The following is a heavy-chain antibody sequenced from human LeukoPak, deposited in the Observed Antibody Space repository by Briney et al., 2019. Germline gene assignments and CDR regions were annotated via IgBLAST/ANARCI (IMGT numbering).Heavy chain of an antibody. CDR2: INRGGRGK. Sequence: GGSLRLSCAASNFIFRNYWMTWVRQAPGKGLEWVANINRGGRGKEYVDSVEGRFTISKDNAKNSLYLEMNSLRVEDTAVYYCARDPYDTSAYGAFDIWGQGTMVTVSS. J-gene: IGHJ3*02. V-gene: IGHV3-7*01. CDR3: ARDPYDTSAYGAFDI. D-gene: IGHD3-22*01. CDR1: NFIFRNYW.